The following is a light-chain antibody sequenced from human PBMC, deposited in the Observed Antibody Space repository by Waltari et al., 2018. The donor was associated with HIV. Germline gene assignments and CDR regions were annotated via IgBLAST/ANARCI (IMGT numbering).Light chain of an antibody. CDR2: WAS. Sequence: DLVITQAPDSLAVSLGPGSPIDCKSGQSVLYSSNNNNYLAWYQQKPRQPPKLLIYWASTRESGVPDRFSGSGSGTEFTLTIRSLQAEDVAIYYCQQYYSTLPAFGQGTKLEIK. CDR1: QSVLYSSNNNNY. V-gene: IGKV4-1*01. CDR3: QQYYSTLPA. J-gene: IGKJ2*01.